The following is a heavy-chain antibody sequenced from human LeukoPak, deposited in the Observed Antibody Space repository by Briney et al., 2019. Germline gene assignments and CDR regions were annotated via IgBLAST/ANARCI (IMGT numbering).Heavy chain of an antibody. Sequence: ASVKVSCKASGYTFTNYYMHXXXXAXGQGLXXXXXINPSXXSTSYAQKFQXXXXXXRDTSTSTVYMELSSLRSEDTAVYYCARARVVVTATPSDYWGQGTLVTVSS. D-gene: IGHD2-21*02. J-gene: IGHJ4*02. CDR1: GYTFTNYY. V-gene: IGHV1-46*01. CDR3: ARARVVVTATPSDY. CDR2: INPSXXST.